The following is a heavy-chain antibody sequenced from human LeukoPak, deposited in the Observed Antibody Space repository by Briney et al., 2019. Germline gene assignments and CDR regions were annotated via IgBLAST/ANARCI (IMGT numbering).Heavy chain of an antibody. J-gene: IGHJ4*02. D-gene: IGHD3-22*01. CDR2: ISGGGETT. V-gene: IGHV3-23*01. CDR3: AKGSGYPSYFVH. CDR1: GFTFRSYP. Sequence: GGSLRLSCAASGFTFRSYPMNWVRQAPGKGPEWVSVISGGGETTYYAESVKGRFTISRDNSKNTLYLKMNSLRVEDTAVYYCAKGSGYPSYFVHWGQGALVTVSS.